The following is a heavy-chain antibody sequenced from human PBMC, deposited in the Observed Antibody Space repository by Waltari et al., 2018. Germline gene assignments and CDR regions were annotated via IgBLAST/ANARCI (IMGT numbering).Heavy chain of an antibody. J-gene: IGHJ4*02. D-gene: IGHD6-6*01. Sequence: EVQLVESGGGLVQPGGSLRLSCAASGFTFSNYWMSWVRQAPGKGLEGVANIKEDGSHTYYVDSVKGRLTISRDNSKNSVYLQVNSLRAGDTAVYYCARIGYSSSSFDYWGQGTLVTVSS. CDR2: IKEDGSHT. CDR3: ARIGYSSSSFDY. CDR1: GFTFSNYW. V-gene: IGHV3-7*01.